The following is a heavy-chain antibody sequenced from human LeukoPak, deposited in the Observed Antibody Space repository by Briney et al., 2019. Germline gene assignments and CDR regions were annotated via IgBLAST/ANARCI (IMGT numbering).Heavy chain of an antibody. Sequence: ASVNVSCKASGYTFTSYGISWVRQAPGQGHEWMGWISAYNGNTNYAQKLQGRVTMTTDTSTSTAYMELRGLRSDDTAVYYCAKQSSSWYAKGYYFDYWGQGTLVTVSS. V-gene: IGHV1-18*01. CDR1: GYTFTSYG. D-gene: IGHD6-13*01. CDR2: ISAYNGNT. J-gene: IGHJ4*02. CDR3: AKQSSSWYAKGYYFDY.